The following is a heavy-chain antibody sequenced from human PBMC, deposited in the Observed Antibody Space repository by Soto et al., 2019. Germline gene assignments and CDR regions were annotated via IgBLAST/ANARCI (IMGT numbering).Heavy chain of an antibody. D-gene: IGHD6-6*01. CDR3: ARVIATRHELDY. CDR1: VFSLSTTRLG. CDR2: IYWNDDK. J-gene: IGHJ4*02. V-gene: IGHV2-5*01. Sequence: SGPTLVNPTQTLTLTCAFSVFSLSTTRLGVGWIRQTPGRALEWLALIYWNDDKRYSPSLKSRLTITKDTSKNQVVLTMTNMDPVDTATYYCARVIATRHELDYWGQGTLVTV.